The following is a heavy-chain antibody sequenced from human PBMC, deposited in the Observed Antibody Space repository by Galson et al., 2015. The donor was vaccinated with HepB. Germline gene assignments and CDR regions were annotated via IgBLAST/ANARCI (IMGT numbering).Heavy chain of an antibody. CDR3: ARDPKYSGSPFDY. V-gene: IGHV3-33*08. CDR1: GFTFSSYG. Sequence: SLRLSCAASGFTFSSYGMHWVRQAPGKGLEWVAVIWYDGSNKYYADSVKGRFTISRDNSKNTLYLQMNSLRAEDTAVYYCARDPKYSGSPFDYWGQGTLVTVSS. J-gene: IGHJ4*02. D-gene: IGHD1-26*01. CDR2: IWYDGSNK.